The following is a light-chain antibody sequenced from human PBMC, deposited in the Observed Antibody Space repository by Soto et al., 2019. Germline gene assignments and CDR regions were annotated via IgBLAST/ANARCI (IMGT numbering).Light chain of an antibody. J-gene: IGLJ2*01. Sequence: QSALTQPASVSGSPGQSITISCTGTSSDVGGYNYVSWYQQHPGKAPKFMIYDVNNRPSGVSNRFSGSKSGNTASLTISGLQAEDEADYYCSSYTGSSTYVVFGGGTKLTVL. CDR2: DVN. CDR3: SSYTGSSTYVV. V-gene: IGLV2-14*01. CDR1: SSDVGGYNY.